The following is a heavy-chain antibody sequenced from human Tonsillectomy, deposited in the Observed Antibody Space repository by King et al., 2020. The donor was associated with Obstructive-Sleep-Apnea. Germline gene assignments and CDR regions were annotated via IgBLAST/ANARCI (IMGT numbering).Heavy chain of an antibody. CDR3: ARAARGGSGSYPFDY. J-gene: IGHJ4*02. CDR2: IYYSGST. V-gene: IGHV4-59*01. CDR1: GGSISSYY. Sequence: QLQESGPGLVKPSETLSLTCTVSGGSISSYYWSWIRQPPGKGLEWIGYIYYSGSTNYNPSLKSRVTISVDTSKNQFSLKLSSVTAAATAGYSCARAARGGSGSYPFDYWGQGTLVTVSS. D-gene: IGHD3-10*01.